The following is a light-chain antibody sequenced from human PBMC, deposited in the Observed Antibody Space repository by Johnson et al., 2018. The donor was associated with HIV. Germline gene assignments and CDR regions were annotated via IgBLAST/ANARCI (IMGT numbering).Light chain of an antibody. CDR3: GTWDSSLSVYV. CDR1: SSNIGNNY. V-gene: IGLV1-51*01. Sequence: QSVLTQPPSVSAAPGQKVTISCSGSSSNIGNNYVSWYQQLPVTAPKVLIYDNHKRPSGIPDRVSGSKSGTSATLGITGLQTGDEADYYCGTWDSSLSVYVFGTGTKVTVL. CDR2: DNH. J-gene: IGLJ1*01.